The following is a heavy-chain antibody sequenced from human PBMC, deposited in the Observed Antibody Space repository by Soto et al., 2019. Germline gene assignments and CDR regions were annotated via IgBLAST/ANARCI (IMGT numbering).Heavy chain of an antibody. CDR3: ARLRWVQLRGPKYDFDY. J-gene: IGHJ4*02. CDR1: GFSLSTTGVG. CDR2: IFWDDDK. D-gene: IGHD5-12*01. V-gene: IGHV2-5*02. Sequence: GSGPTLVNPTQTLTLTCTFSGFSLSTTGVGVGWIRQPPGKALEWLALIFWDDDKRYSPSLKNRLTITKDTSKNQVVLTMTNMDPVDTATYYCARLRWVQLRGPKYDFDYWGQGTLVTVSS.